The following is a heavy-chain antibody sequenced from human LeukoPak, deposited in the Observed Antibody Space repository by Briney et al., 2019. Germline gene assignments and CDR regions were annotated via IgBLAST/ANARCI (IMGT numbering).Heavy chain of an antibody. V-gene: IGHV1-2*02. CDR1: GYTFTRYY. Sequence: GASVKVSCKASGYTFTRYYMHWVRQAPGQGLAWVGWINPNSGGTNYAQKYQGRVTMTRDTSISTAYMELSRLRCDDTGVYYCARVNRSGWYRRIHDAFDIWGQETMVTVSS. J-gene: IGHJ3*02. CDR3: ARVNRSGWYRRIHDAFDI. CDR2: INPNSGGT. D-gene: IGHD6-19*01.